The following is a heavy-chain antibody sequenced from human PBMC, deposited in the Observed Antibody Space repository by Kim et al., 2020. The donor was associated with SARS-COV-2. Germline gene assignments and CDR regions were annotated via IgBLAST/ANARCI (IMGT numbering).Heavy chain of an antibody. CDR3: ARDLFAGYSSGWYYYGMDV. Sequence: SETLSLTCAVSGGSISSSNWWSWVRQPPGKGLEWIGEIYHSGSTNYNPSLKSRVTISVDKSKNQFSLKLSSVTAADTAVYYCARDLFAGYSSGWYYYGMDVWGQGTTVTVSS. J-gene: IGHJ6*02. CDR2: IYHSGST. CDR1: GGSISSSNW. D-gene: IGHD6-19*01. V-gene: IGHV4-4*02.